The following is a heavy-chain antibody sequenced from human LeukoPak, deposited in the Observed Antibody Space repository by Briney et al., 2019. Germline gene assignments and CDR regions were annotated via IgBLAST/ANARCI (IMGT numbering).Heavy chain of an antibody. CDR3: AAAYYYDSSGYYYDPSFDY. V-gene: IGHV4-34*01. J-gene: IGHJ4*02. CDR1: GGSFSGYY. CDR2: INHSGST. Sequence: PSETLSLTCAVYGGSFSGYYWSWIRQPPGKGLEWIGAINHSGSTTYNPSLKSRVTISVDTSKNQFSLKLSSVTAADTAVYYCAAAYYYDSSGYYYDPSFDYWGQGTLVTVSS. D-gene: IGHD3-22*01.